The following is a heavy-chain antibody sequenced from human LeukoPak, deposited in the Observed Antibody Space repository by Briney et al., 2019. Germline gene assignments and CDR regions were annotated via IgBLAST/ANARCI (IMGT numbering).Heavy chain of an antibody. D-gene: IGHD6-6*01. J-gene: IGHJ6*02. CDR2: IYYSGGT. CDR3: ASSKYSTLMDV. Sequence: SETLSLTCTVSGGSISSYYWSWIRQPPGKGLEWIGYIYYSGGTNYNPSLKSRVTISVDTSKNQFSLKLSSVTAADTAVYYCASSKYSTLMDVWGQGTTVTVSS. CDR1: GGSISSYY. V-gene: IGHV4-59*01.